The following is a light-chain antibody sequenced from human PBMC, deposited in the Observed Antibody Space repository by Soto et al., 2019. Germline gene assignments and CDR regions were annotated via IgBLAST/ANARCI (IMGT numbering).Light chain of an antibody. J-gene: IGKJ4*01. V-gene: IGKV1-39*01. CDR1: QSITNY. CDR2: AAS. Sequence: DIQMTQSPSSLSASVGDRVTITCRASQSITNYLNWYQQKPGKAPKLLIYAASSLQGGVPSRFSGSGSGTDFTLTITSLQPEDFATYYCQQSYHFPLTFGGGTKVEMK. CDR3: QQSYHFPLT.